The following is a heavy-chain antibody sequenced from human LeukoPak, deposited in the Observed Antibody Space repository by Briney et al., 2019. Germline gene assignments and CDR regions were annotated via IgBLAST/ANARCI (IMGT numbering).Heavy chain of an antibody. CDR2: ISSGGGGP. CDR3: AKYNGGTYYNDAFDV. V-gene: IGHV3-23*01. Sequence: PGGSLRLSCGASGFAFSTYGMSWVRQAPGTGLEWVSGISSGGGGPLYADSVKGRFTISRDNSKNTLSLQMDSLRVEDTAVYYCAKYNGGTYYNDAFDVWGQGTMVTVSS. D-gene: IGHD1-26*01. J-gene: IGHJ3*01. CDR1: GFAFSTYG.